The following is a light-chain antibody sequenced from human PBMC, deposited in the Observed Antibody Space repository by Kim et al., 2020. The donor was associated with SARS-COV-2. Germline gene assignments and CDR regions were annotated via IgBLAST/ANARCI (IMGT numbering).Light chain of an antibody. Sequence: NFMLTQPHSVSEAPGKTVTISCTRSSGSIASNYVQWYQQRPGRSPTTVIYEDDQRPSGVPDRFSGSIDSSSNSASLTISGLKTEDEADYFCQSYESGHQVFGGGTKVTVL. V-gene: IGLV6-57*01. CDR3: QSYESGHQV. CDR2: EDD. J-gene: IGLJ2*01. CDR1: SGSIASNY.